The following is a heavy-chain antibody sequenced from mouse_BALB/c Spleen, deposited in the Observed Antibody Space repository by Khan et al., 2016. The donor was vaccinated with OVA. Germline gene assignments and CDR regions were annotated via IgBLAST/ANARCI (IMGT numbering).Heavy chain of an antibody. J-gene: IGHJ3*01. CDR2: IHPGSGNT. Sequence: QVQLQQPGAELARPGTSVKLSCKASGYTFTDYNINWVKQRTGQGLEWIGEIHPGSGNTYYSEKFKGKATLTADKSSSTAYMQLSSLASEDSAVYYCAREWGGWFPYWGQGTLVTVSA. CDR3: AREWGGWFPY. CDR1: GYTFTDYN. V-gene: IGHV1-77*01.